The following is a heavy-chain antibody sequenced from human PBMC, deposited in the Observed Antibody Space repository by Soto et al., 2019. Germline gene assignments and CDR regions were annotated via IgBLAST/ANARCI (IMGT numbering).Heavy chain of an antibody. D-gene: IGHD2-8*01. V-gene: IGHV3-30*18. J-gene: IGHJ6*02. CDR3: AKDTLYPVVSYFYYGLDV. Sequence: GGSLRLSCAASGFVFADYGVHWVRQAPGKGLEWVAVISFDGTNKFYADSVKGRFTISRDNSNNTLYLQMSSLRTEDTAVYYCAKDTLYPVVSYFYYGLDVWGQGTTVTVSS. CDR1: GFVFADYG. CDR2: ISFDGTNK.